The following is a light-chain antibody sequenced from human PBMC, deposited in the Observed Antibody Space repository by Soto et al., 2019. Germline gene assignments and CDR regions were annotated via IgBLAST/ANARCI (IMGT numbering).Light chain of an antibody. CDR1: SGSVSTSYY. V-gene: IGLV8-61*01. J-gene: IGLJ3*02. CDR2: STN. Sequence: QTVVTQEPSCSVSPGRTVTLTCGLSSGSVSTSYYPSWYQQTPGQAPRTLIYSTNTRSSGVPDRFSGSILGNKAALTITGAQADDESDYYCVLYMGSGIWVFGGGTTLTVL. CDR3: VLYMGSGIWV.